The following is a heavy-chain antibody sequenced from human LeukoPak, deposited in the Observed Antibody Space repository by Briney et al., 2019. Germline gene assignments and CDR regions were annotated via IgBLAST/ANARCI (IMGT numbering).Heavy chain of an antibody. CDR1: GFTFSTYS. CDR2: ISSSSSYI. J-gene: IGHJ4*02. CDR3: AKDAYYGSGSPGYFDY. Sequence: PGGSLRLSCAASGFTFSTYSMNWVRQAPGKGLEWVSSISSSSSYIYYADSVKGRFTIPRDNSKNTLYLQMNSLRAEDTAVYYCAKDAYYGSGSPGYFDYWGQGTLVTVSS. V-gene: IGHV3-21*04. D-gene: IGHD3-10*01.